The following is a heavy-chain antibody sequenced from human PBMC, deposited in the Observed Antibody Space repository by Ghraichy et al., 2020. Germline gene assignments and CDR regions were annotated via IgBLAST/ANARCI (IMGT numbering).Heavy chain of an antibody. CDR2: IYYSGST. CDR1: GGSISSSSYY. Sequence: SETLSLTCTVSGGSISSSSYYWGWIRQPPGKGLEWIGSIYYSGSTYYNPSLKSRVTISVDTSKNQFSLKLSSVTAADTAVYYCARGWIQLWDLDYWGQGTLVTVSS. J-gene: IGHJ4*02. D-gene: IGHD5-18*01. V-gene: IGHV4-39*01. CDR3: ARGWIQLWDLDY.